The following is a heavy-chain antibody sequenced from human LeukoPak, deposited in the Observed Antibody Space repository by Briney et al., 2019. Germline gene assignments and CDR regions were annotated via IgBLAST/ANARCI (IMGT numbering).Heavy chain of an antibody. V-gene: IGHV3-23*01. CDR2: ISGTGDHT. J-gene: IGHJ6*02. D-gene: IGHD2-21*02. CDR1: EFTFSNYA. Sequence: GGSLRLSCAASEFTFSNYAMSWVRQAPGKGLEWVSGISGTGDHTYYTDSVKGRFTISRDNSKNTLYLQMNSLRAEDTAVYYCAKEEFECGGDCRYGMDVWGQGTTVTVSS. CDR3: AKEEFECGGDCRYGMDV.